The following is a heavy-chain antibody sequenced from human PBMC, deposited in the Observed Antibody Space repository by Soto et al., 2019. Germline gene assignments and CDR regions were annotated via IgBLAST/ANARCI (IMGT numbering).Heavy chain of an antibody. CDR3: ANTHDGDCYSCYYYGMDV. CDR2: ISYDGSNK. V-gene: IGHV3-30*18. J-gene: IGHJ6*02. CDR1: GFTFSSYG. Sequence: QVQLVESGGGVVQPGRSLRLSCAASGFTFSSYGMHWVRQAPGKGLEWVAVISYDGSNKYYADSVKGRFTISRDNSKNTLYLQMNSLRAEDTAVDYCANTHDGDCYSCYYYGMDVWGQGTTVTVSS. D-gene: IGHD2-21*02.